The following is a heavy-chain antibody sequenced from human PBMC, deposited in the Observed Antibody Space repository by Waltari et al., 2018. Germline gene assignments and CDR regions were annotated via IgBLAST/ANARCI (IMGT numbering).Heavy chain of an antibody. D-gene: IGHD5-12*01. CDR2: ISYNGAT. CDR3: ATYIGASLGTAAFDV. CDR1: VVSITTTRHY. V-gene: IGHV4-39*01. Sequence: QLQLQESGPGLVKPSETLSLTCSASVVSITTTRHYWGWIRQPPGQGLEWIGTISYNGATYSSPSLRSRVTIFRDTSKNQLSLKLGSVTAADTAFYYCATYIGASLGTAAFDVWGQGTMVTVSS. J-gene: IGHJ3*01.